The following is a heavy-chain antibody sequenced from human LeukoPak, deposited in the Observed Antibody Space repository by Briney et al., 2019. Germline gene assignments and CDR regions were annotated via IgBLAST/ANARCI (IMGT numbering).Heavy chain of an antibody. Sequence: SETLSLTCAVSDDSFSSHYWTWIRQPPGKGLEWIGYIPYIGSTNYDPSLKSRVTISIDTSKNQFSLKLSSVTAADTAVYYCARDLVTVTKGFDIWGQGTMVSVSS. CDR1: DDSFSSHY. J-gene: IGHJ3*02. V-gene: IGHV4-59*11. CDR2: IPYIGST. D-gene: IGHD4-17*01. CDR3: ARDLVTVTKGFDI.